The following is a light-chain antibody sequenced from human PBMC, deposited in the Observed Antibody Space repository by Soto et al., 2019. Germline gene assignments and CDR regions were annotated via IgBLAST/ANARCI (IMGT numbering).Light chain of an antibody. J-gene: IGKJ4*02. CDR2: GAF. CDR3: QQYATYPLS. Sequence: DIQMTQSPSSLSASVGDRVIITCRASQDINRYLAWFQQKPGKAPKYLIYGAFILQGGVPSRFSGSGSGIDFTLTINILQPEDFATYFCQQYATYPLSFGGGTSVDIK. V-gene: IGKV1-16*01. CDR1: QDINRY.